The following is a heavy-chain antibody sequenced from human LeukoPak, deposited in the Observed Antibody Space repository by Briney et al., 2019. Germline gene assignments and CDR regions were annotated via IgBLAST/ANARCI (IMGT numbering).Heavy chain of an antibody. Sequence: ASVKLSCKASGYTFTSYGISWVRQAPGQGLEWMGWISAYNGNTNYAQKLQGRVTMTTDTSTSTAYMELRSLRSDDTAVYYCARISSSWYYFDYWGQGTLVTVYS. CDR3: ARISSSWYYFDY. V-gene: IGHV1-18*01. CDR2: ISAYNGNT. J-gene: IGHJ4*02. CDR1: GYTFTSYG. D-gene: IGHD6-13*01.